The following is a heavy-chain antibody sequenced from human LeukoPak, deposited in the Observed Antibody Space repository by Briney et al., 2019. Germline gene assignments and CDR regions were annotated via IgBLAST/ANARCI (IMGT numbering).Heavy chain of an antibody. Sequence: SETLSLTCAVYGGSFSGYYWSWIRQPPGKGLEWIGEINHSGSTNYNPSLKSRVTISVDASKNQFSLKLSSVTAADTAVYYCARVSYYDSSGNRGAFDYWGQGTLVTVSS. V-gene: IGHV4-34*01. CDR1: GGSFSGYY. CDR3: ARVSYYDSSGNRGAFDY. CDR2: INHSGST. J-gene: IGHJ4*02. D-gene: IGHD3-22*01.